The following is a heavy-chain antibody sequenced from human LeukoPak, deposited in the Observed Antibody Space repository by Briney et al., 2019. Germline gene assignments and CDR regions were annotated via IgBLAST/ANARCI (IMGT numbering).Heavy chain of an antibody. CDR3: ARPPGAVGATFDY. J-gene: IGHJ4*02. CDR2: ISSSSSYI. V-gene: IGHV3-21*01. D-gene: IGHD1-26*01. CDR1: GFTFSSYS. Sequence: GGSLRLSCAASGFTFSSYSMNWVRQAPGKGLEWVSSISSSSSYIYYADSVKGRFTISRDNAKNSLYLQMNSLRAEDTAVHYCARPPGAVGATFDYWGQGTLVTVSS.